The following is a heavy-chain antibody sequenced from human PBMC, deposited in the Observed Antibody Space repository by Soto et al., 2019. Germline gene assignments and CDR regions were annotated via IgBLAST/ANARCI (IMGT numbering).Heavy chain of an antibody. D-gene: IGHD1-1*01. CDR3: ARDSPLDSYYYGMDV. J-gene: IGHJ6*02. Sequence: SDTLSLICTVSGGSISSYYWSWIRQPPGKGLEWIGYIYYSGSTNYNPSLKSRVTISVDTSKNQFSLKLSSVTAADTAVYYCARDSPLDSYYYGMDVWGQGTTVTVSS. CDR1: GGSISSYY. CDR2: IYYSGST. V-gene: IGHV4-59*01.